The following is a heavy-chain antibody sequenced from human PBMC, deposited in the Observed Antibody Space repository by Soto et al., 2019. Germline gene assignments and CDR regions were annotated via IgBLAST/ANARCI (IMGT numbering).Heavy chain of an antibody. V-gene: IGHV3-66*01. Sequence: PGGSLRISCAAFGFTVSGNYMSWVRQAPGKRLEWVSVIYSSGSTYYPDSVKGRFTISRDNSNNILYLQMNSLRVEDTAVYYCARSPTRTNCAERFVPWPQGTMVTVS. D-gene: IGHD7-27*01. CDR1: GFTVSGNY. CDR3: ARSPTRTNCAERFVP. J-gene: IGHJ5*02. CDR2: IYSSGST.